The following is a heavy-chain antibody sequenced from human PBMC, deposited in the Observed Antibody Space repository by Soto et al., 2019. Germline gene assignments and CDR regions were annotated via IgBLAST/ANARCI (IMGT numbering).Heavy chain of an antibody. V-gene: IGHV1-18*01. CDR2: ISAYNGNT. CDR3: VRPQSGTYCGGDCYLYSWFDP. CDR1: GYTFTSYG. Sequence: ASVKVSCKASGYTFTSYGISWVRQAPGQGLEWMGWISAYNGNTNYAQKLQGRFTLSRDDSQNTTFLQMDGLKMEDTAVYYCVRPQSGTYCGGDCYLYSWFDPWGQGTVVTVSS. D-gene: IGHD2-21*02. J-gene: IGHJ5*02.